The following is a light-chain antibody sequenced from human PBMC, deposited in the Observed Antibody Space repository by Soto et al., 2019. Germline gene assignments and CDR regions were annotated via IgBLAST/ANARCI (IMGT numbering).Light chain of an antibody. CDR1: QGISSW. V-gene: IGKV1-5*01. Sequence: DIQMTQSPSSLSASVGDRVTITCRASQGISSWLAWYQQKPGKAPKDLIYDAASLESGVPSRFSGSGAGTEFTLTISSRQPDDFATYYCQQYNNYPSWTFGQGTKVDI. J-gene: IGKJ1*01. CDR2: DAA. CDR3: QQYNNYPSWT.